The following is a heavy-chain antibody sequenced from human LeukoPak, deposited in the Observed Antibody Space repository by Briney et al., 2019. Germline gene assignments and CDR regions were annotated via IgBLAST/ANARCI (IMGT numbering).Heavy chain of an antibody. J-gene: IGHJ4*02. D-gene: IGHD3-10*01. CDR2: INTDGSIT. Sequence: GGSLRLSCAASGFTFSDYWIHWVRQAPGKGLVWVSRINTDGSITNYADSVRGRFSISRDNAKSTLYLQMSSLRAEDTAVYYCARDRGPRTGFMVREAYDYWGQGTLVTVSS. CDR1: GFTFSDYW. CDR3: ARDRGPRTGFMVREAYDY. V-gene: IGHV3-74*01.